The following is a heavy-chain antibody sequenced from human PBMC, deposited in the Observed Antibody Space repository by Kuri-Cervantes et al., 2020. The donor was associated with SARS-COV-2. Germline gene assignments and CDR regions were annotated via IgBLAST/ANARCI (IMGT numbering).Heavy chain of an antibody. V-gene: IGHV3-30*18. CDR1: GFMFSRCG. D-gene: IGHD2-21*01. CDR2: ISHDGKNK. Sequence: GGSLRLSCAASGFMFSRCGMHWFRQAPGKGLEWVAVISHDGKNKKCIASGKGRFTISRDNSQNTLYLHMKSLRSEDTAMYYCAKDRVGVQDFWGQGTLVTVSS. J-gene: IGHJ4*02. CDR3: AKDRVGVQDF.